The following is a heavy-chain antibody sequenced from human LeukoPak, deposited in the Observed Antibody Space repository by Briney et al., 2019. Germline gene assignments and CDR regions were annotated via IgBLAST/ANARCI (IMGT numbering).Heavy chain of an antibody. CDR1: GGSISSYY. CDR3: ARSRGYSGYAYDAFDL. J-gene: IGHJ3*01. CDR2: IYYSGST. Sequence: SETLSLTCTVSGGSISSYYWSWIRQPPGKGLEWIGYIYYSGSTNYNPSPKSRVTISVDTSKNQFSLKLSSVTAADTAVYYCARSRGYSGYAYDAFDLWGQGTMVTVSS. V-gene: IGHV4-59*01. D-gene: IGHD5-12*01.